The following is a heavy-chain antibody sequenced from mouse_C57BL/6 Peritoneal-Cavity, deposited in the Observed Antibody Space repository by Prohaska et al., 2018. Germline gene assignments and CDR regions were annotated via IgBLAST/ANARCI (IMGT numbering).Heavy chain of an antibody. V-gene: IGHV1-22*01. Sequence: SGYTFTDYNMHWVKQSHGKSLEWIGYINPNNGGTSYNQKFKGKATLTVNKSSSTAYMERCSLTSEDSAGYYCANYYSNSYAMDYWGQGTSVTVSS. CDR2: INPNNGGT. CDR3: ANYYSNSYAMDY. D-gene: IGHD2-5*01. J-gene: IGHJ4*01. CDR1: GYTFTDYN.